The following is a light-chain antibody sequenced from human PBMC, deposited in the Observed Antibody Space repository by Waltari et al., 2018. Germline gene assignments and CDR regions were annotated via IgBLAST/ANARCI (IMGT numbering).Light chain of an antibody. Sequence: QSVLTQPPSVSAAPGQKVTISCSGRGSNIGSNYVSWYQQLPGTSPKVVIYDNNRRPSGIPDRFSGSKSGTSATLGITGLQTGDEADYYCGTWDSSLSIGVFGGGTKLTVL. CDR3: GTWDSSLSIGV. CDR1: GSNIGSNY. CDR2: DNN. J-gene: IGLJ2*01. V-gene: IGLV1-51*01.